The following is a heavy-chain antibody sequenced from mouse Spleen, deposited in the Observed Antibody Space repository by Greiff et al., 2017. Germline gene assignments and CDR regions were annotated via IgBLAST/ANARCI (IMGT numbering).Heavy chain of an antibody. CDR3: ARGRRGGYYAMDY. Sequence: QVQLQQPGTELVKPGASVKLSGKASGYTFTSYWMNWVKQRPGQGLEWIGNINPSNGGTNYNEKFKTKATLTVDKSSSTAYMQLTSLTSEDSAVYYCARGRRGGYYAMDYWGQGTSVTVSS. CDR1: GYTFTSYW. CDR2: INPSNGGT. D-gene: IGHD1-2*01. J-gene: IGHJ4*01. V-gene: IGHV1-53*01.